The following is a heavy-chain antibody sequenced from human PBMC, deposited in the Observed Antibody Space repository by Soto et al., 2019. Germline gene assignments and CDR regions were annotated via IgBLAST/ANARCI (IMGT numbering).Heavy chain of an antibody. CDR1: GYTFTGYY. D-gene: IGHD3-9*01. J-gene: IGHJ6*03. CDR3: ARGRGRFDWLLHVWEAEDYYYYMDV. CDR2: INPNSGGA. Sequence: ASVKVSCKASGYTFTGYYIHWVRQAPGQGLEWMGWINPNSGGANISQKFQGWVTITRDTSISTTYMELSSLRSEDTAVYYCARGRGRFDWLLHVWEAEDYYYYMDVWGKGTTVTVSS. V-gene: IGHV1-2*04.